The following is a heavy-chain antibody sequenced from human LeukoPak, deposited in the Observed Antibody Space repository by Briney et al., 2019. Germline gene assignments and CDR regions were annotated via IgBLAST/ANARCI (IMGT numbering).Heavy chain of an antibody. V-gene: IGHV1-69*05. CDR2: IIPIFGTA. CDR3: ARAGDIVVVPAAINWFDP. Sequence: ASVKVSCKASGGTFSSYAISWVRQAPGQGLEWMGGIIPIFGTANYAQKFQGRVTITTDESTSTAYMELSSLRSEDTAVYYCARAGDIVVVPAAINWFDPWGQGTLVTVSS. D-gene: IGHD2-2*01. CDR1: GGTFSSYA. J-gene: IGHJ5*02.